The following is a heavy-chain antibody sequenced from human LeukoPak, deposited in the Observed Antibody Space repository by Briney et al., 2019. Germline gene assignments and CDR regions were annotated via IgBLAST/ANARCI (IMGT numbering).Heavy chain of an antibody. D-gene: IGHD5-12*01. CDR2: IWYDGSNK. CDR1: GFTFRNYG. J-gene: IGHJ4*02. V-gene: IGHV3-33*01. CDR3: ARDRQWLQTHYFDY. Sequence: GRSPRLPCAASGFTFRNYGMHWVRQAPGKGLEWVAVIWYDGSNKYYADSVRGRFTVSRDNAKNTLYLQMNSLKAEDTAVYYCARDRQWLQTHYFDYWGQGTLISVSS.